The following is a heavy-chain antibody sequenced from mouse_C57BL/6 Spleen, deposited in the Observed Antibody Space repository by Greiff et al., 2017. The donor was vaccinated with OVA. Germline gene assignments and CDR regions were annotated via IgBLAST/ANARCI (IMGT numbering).Heavy chain of an antibody. Sequence: EVQRVESEGGLVQPGSSMKLSCTASGFTFSDYYMAWVRQLPEKGLEWVSNINYDGNSTYYLDSLKSRFLISRDNAKNILYLQMSSLKAEDTATYYCARGQYGGSHWYFDVWGTGTTVTVSS. D-gene: IGHD1-1*01. CDR2: INYDGNST. J-gene: IGHJ1*03. CDR3: ARGQYGGSHWYFDV. V-gene: IGHV5-16*01. CDR1: GFTFSDYY.